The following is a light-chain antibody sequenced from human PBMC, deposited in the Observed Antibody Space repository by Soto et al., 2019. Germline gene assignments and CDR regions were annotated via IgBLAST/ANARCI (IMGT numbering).Light chain of an antibody. CDR3: QSYASSLSGPVV. J-gene: IGLJ2*01. CDR1: SSNIGAGYD. CDR2: GNS. V-gene: IGLV1-40*01. Sequence: QSVLTQPPSVSGSPGQRVTISCTGSSSNIGAGYDVHWYQQLPGTAPKLLIYGNSNRPSGVPDRFSGSKSGTSASLAITGLQAEDEAEYYCQSYASSLSGPVVFGGGTQLTVL.